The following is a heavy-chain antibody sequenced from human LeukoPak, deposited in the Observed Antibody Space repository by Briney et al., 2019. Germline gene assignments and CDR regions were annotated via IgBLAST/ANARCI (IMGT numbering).Heavy chain of an antibody. CDR2: IYYSGST. CDR1: GGSISSSSYY. Sequence: SETLSLTCTVSGGSISSSSYYWGWLRQPPGKGLEWIGSIYYSGSTYYNPSLKSRVTISVDTSKNQFSLKLSSVTAADTAVYYCARDQGTNGVSYWGQGTLVTVSS. D-gene: IGHD2-8*01. CDR3: ARDQGTNGVSY. J-gene: IGHJ4*02. V-gene: IGHV4-39*07.